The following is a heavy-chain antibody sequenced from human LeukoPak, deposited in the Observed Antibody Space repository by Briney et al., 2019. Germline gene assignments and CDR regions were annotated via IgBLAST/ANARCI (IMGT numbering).Heavy chain of an antibody. V-gene: IGHV3-23*01. CDR1: GFTFSSYA. Sequence: GGSLRLSCAASGFTFSSYAMSWVRQAPGKGLEWVSAISGSGGSTYYADSVKGRFTISRDNSKNTLYLQMNSLRAEDTAVYYCAKDPGNYVWGSYPNPGYWGQGTLVTVSS. CDR2: ISGSGGST. D-gene: IGHD3-16*02. CDR3: AKDPGNYVWGSYPNPGY. J-gene: IGHJ4*02.